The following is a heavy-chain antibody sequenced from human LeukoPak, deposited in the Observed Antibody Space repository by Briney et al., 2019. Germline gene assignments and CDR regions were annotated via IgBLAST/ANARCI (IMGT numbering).Heavy chain of an antibody. CDR2: IYYSGST. J-gene: IGHJ3*02. D-gene: IGHD6-13*01. CDR1: GDSISSSSPY. V-gene: IGHV4-39*01. CDR3: ARNRSASMAAAGTAFDI. Sequence: PSETLSLTCTVSGDSISSSSPYWAWIRQPPGKGLEWIGSIYYSGSTSYNPSLKSRVTISVDTSKNQFSLRLSSVTAADTAVYYCARNRSASMAAAGTAFDIWGQGTMVTVSS.